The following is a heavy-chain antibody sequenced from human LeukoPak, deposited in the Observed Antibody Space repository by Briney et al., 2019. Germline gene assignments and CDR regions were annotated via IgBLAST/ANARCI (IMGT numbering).Heavy chain of an antibody. CDR1: GGSISSYY. J-gene: IGHJ4*02. D-gene: IGHD3-10*01. CDR2: IYYSGST. V-gene: IGHV4-59*01. CDR3: GSGSYWVGY. Sequence: SETLSLTCTVSGGSISSYYWSWIRQPPGKGLEWIGYIYYSGSTNYNPSLKSRVTISVDTSKNQFSLKLSSVTAADTAVYYCGSGSYWVGYWGQGTLVTVSS.